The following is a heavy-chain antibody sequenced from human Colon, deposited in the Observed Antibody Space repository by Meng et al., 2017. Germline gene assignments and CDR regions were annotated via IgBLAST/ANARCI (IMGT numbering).Heavy chain of an antibody. CDR2: IDHRGSA. CDR1: GASVSVNSY. V-gene: IGHV4-4*02. J-gene: IGHJ4*02. Sequence: QGQLQELGPGLLKPSETLSLACAVSGASVSVNSYWSWVRQPPGRGLEWIGQIDHRGSAYYRPSLNSRVTMSLDKSRNQFSLRLTSVTAADTAVYYCARHGGYYQDFWGQGTLVTVSS. CDR3: ARHGGYYQDF. D-gene: IGHD4-23*01.